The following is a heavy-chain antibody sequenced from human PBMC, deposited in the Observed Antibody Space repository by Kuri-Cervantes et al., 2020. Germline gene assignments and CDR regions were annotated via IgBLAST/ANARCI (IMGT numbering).Heavy chain of an antibody. CDR1: GDSISTYF. Sequence: GSLRLSCTVSGDSISTYFWSWIRQPPGEGLEWIGYIYYSGSANCNPSLKSRVSISVDTSKNQFSLKLTSVTAADTAVYYCARGYSYGWRWFDPWGQGTLVTVSS. V-gene: IGHV4-59*01. CDR3: ARGYSYGWRWFDP. CDR2: IYYSGSA. J-gene: IGHJ5*02. D-gene: IGHD5-18*01.